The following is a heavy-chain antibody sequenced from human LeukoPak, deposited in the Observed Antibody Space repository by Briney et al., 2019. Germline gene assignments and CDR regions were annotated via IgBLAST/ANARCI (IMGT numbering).Heavy chain of an antibody. D-gene: IGHD6-19*01. Sequence: GGSLRLSCAASGFNVSSNYMSWVRQAPGKGLEWVSVIYSGGSTYYADSVKGRFTISRDNSKNTLYLQMNSLRAEDTAVYYCARAESGQWYIDYWGQGTLVTVSS. J-gene: IGHJ4*02. CDR2: IYSGGST. V-gene: IGHV3-66*01. CDR3: ARAESGQWYIDY. CDR1: GFNVSSNY.